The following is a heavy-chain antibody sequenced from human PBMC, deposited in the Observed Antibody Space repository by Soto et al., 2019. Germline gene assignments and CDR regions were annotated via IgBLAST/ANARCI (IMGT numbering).Heavy chain of an antibody. CDR3: ARRHCSSGGCYVNWIDP. Sequence: QVQLVQSGAEVKKPGASVRLSCKASGYSFSDYYIHWVRRAPGQGLEWMGIINPNTGSIKYAQNFRGRVTMTRDTSASTLYMELSSLRSEDTAIYYCARRHCSSGGCYVNWIDPWGQGTLVTVSS. CDR2: INPNTGSI. CDR1: GYSFSDYY. V-gene: IGHV1-46*01. J-gene: IGHJ5*02. D-gene: IGHD2-15*01.